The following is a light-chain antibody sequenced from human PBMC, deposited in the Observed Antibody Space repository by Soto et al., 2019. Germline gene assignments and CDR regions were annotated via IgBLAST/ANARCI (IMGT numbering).Light chain of an antibody. J-gene: IGKJ5*01. Sequence: DIQITQSPSSLSASVEDRVIITCRASQSISNHLNWYQQKPGKAPKLLIFAASSLQSGVPSRFSGSRSGPDFTLTISSLQPEDFATDYCQQSYSTPPITFGQGTRLEI. V-gene: IGKV1-39*01. CDR1: QSISNH. CDR3: QQSYSTPPIT. CDR2: AAS.